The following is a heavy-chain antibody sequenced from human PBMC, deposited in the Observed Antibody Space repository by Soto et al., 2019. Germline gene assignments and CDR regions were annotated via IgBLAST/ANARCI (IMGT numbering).Heavy chain of an antibody. V-gene: IGHV4-59*08. CDR2: IYYSGST. CDR3: ARRGVSPGPHPDYYYYMDV. CDR1: GGSISSYY. D-gene: IGHD3-16*02. J-gene: IGHJ6*03. Sequence: PSETLSLTCTVSGGSISSYYWSWIRQPPGEGLEWIGYIYYSGSTNYNPSLKSRVTISVDTSKNQFSLKLSSVTAADSAVYYCARRGVSPGPHPDYYYYMDVWGKGTTVTVSS.